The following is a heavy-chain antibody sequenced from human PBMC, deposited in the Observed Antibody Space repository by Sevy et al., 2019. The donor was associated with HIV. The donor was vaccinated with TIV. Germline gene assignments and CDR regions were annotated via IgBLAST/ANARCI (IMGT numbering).Heavy chain of an antibody. V-gene: IGHV3-15*01. CDR1: GITFSNTW. D-gene: IGHD3-22*01. CDR2: TKSKTDGGTT. CDR3: TTQWF. J-gene: IGHJ4*02. Sequence: GGSLRLSCAGSGITFSNTWMSWVRQSPGKGLEWIGRTKSKTDGGTTDYAAPMKGRFSISREDSKNTLYLKMNSLKTEDTAVYYCTTQWFWGQGTLVTVSS.